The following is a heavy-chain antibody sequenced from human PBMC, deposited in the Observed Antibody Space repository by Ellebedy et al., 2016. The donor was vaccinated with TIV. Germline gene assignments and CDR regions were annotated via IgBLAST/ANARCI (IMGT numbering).Heavy chain of an antibody. CDR1: GGTFSSYA. CDR2: IIPILGIA. Sequence: AASVKVSCKASGGTFSSYAISWVRQAPGQGLEWMGRIIPILGIANYAQKFQGRVTITADKSTSTAYMALSSLRSEDTAVYYCAREGYCSGGSCYSWSYYFDYWGQGTLVTVSS. J-gene: IGHJ4*02. V-gene: IGHV1-69*04. D-gene: IGHD2-15*01. CDR3: AREGYCSGGSCYSWSYYFDY.